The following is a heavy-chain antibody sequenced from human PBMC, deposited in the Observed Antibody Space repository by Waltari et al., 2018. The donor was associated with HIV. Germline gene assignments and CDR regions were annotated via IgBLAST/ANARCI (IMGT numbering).Heavy chain of an antibody. J-gene: IGHJ4*02. V-gene: IGHV1-2*04. Sequence: QVQLVQSGSEVKNSGASVRVSCHTSGYTLAAYYIYWMRQAPGEGLEWWGWTNPTDGDTGYAQKFHGWLSVTRDTSTGTVYMSLSRLRSDDTATYYCARAESTTWANFDFWGQGTLVSVSS. D-gene: IGHD1-26*01. CDR3: ARAESTTWANFDF. CDR2: TNPTDGDT. CDR1: GYTLAAYY.